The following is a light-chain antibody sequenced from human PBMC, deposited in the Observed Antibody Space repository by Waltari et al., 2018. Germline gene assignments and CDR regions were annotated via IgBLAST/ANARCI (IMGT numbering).Light chain of an antibody. Sequence: DIQMTQTPSTLSASVGDRVTITCRASESIRTYLAWYQQKAGKAPKLLIYKASTLERGVPSRFSGSGSGTEFTLTISSLQPGDSATYYCQQSNTYSTFGGGTTVEIK. CDR3: QQSNTYST. CDR1: ESIRTY. V-gene: IGKV1-5*03. J-gene: IGKJ4*01. CDR2: KAS.